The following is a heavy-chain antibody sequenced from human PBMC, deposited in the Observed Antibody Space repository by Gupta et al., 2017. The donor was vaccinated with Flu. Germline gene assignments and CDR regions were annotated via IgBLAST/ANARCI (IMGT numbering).Heavy chain of an antibody. CDR1: GFPFRIYA. CDR2: ISTDGKDY. V-gene: IGHV3-30*04. D-gene: IGHD6-25*01. J-gene: IGHJ4*02. CDR3: AKDVRKSAAYYFDY. Sequence: QVQLVESGGGVVQPGRSLRLSCAASGFPFRIYAMHWVRQAPGKGLEWVSVISTDGKDYYYTDSVKGRFTISRDNSRNTLYLQMNSLRPEDTAVYYCAKDVRKSAAYYFDYWGQGTLITVSS.